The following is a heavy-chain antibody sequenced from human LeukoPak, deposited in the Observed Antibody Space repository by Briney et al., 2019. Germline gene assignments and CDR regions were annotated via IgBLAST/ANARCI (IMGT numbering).Heavy chain of an antibody. Sequence: SETLSLTCTVSGGSISSYYWSWIRQPPGKGLEWIGYIYYSGRTNYNYNPSLKSRVTISVDTSKNQFSLKLSSVTAADTAVYYCARALIPAWFDPWGQGTLVTVSS. CDR3: ARALIPAWFDP. CDR1: GGSISSYY. D-gene: IGHD2-21*01. CDR2: IYYSGRTNY. J-gene: IGHJ5*02. V-gene: IGHV4-59*12.